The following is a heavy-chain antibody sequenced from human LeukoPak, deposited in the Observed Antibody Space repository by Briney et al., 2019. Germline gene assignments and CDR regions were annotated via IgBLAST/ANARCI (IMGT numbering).Heavy chain of an antibody. J-gene: IGHJ5*02. D-gene: IGHD4-23*01. V-gene: IGHV1-8*01. CDR3: ARGPNKYDGGNSGSAWFDP. CDR2: MNPNMGNT. Sequence: XXMGXMNPNMGNTGYGQKFQGRVTMTRNTSISTAYLELSSLTSEDTAVYYCARGPNKYDGGNSGSAWFDPWGQGSLVTVSS.